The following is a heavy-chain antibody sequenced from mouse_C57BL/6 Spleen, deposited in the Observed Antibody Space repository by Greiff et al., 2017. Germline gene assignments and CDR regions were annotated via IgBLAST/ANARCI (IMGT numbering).Heavy chain of an antibody. V-gene: IGHV1-55*01. CDR1: GYTFTSYW. J-gene: IGHJ2*01. CDR3: ARGIYYDYDRDYFDY. Sequence: QVQLQQPGAELVKPGASVKMSCKASGYTFTSYWITWVKQRPGQGLEWIGDIYPGSGSTNYNEKFKSKGTLTVDTSSSTAYMQLSSLTSEDSAVYYCARGIYYDYDRDYFDYWGQGTTLTVSS. D-gene: IGHD2-4*01. CDR2: IYPGSGST.